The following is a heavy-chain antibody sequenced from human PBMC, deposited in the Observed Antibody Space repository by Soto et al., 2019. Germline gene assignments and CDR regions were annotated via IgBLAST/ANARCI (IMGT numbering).Heavy chain of an antibody. CDR1: GFNFGTYA. CDR2: IAYDGINT. V-gene: IGHV3-30-3*01. D-gene: IGHD1-1*01. CDR3: ARVTPGNNLYYFSGLDV. Sequence: PGGSLRLSCVASGFNFGTYAIHWVRQAPGKGLQWVGLIAYDGINTYYAYSVKGRFTISRDNSKNTLHLQMNSLRPEDTGVYFCARVTPGNNLYYFSGLDVWGQGTSVTVSS. J-gene: IGHJ6*02.